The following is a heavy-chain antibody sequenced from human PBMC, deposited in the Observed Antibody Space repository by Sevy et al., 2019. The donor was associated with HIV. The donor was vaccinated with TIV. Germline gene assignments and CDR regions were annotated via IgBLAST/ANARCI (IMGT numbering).Heavy chain of an antibody. V-gene: IGHV1-69*13. CDR3: ARDRRAGGTAIVNDYYYYMDV. D-gene: IGHD5-18*01. J-gene: IGHJ6*03. CDR1: GGTFSSYA. Sequence: ASVKVSCKASGGTFSSYAISWVRQAPGQGLEWMGRIIPIFGTANYAQKFQGRVTITADESTSTAYMELSSLRSEDTAVYYCARDRRAGGTAIVNDYYYYMDVWGKGTTVTVSS. CDR2: IIPIFGTA.